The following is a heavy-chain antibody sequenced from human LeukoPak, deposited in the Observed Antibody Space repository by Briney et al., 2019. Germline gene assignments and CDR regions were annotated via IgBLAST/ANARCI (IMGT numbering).Heavy chain of an antibody. CDR1: GFTFSNAA. Sequence: GASLRLSCAASGFTFSNAAMSWVRQAPGKGLEWVSTISDNGASTFYADSVKGRFTISRDNSKNTLYLQMNSLRAEGTAVYFCTHKTGFDYWGQGTLVTVSS. CDR3: THKTGFDY. V-gene: IGHV3-23*01. CDR2: ISDNGAST. J-gene: IGHJ4*02.